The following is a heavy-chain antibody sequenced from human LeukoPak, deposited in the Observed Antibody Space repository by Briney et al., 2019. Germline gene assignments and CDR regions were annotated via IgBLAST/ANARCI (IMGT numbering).Heavy chain of an antibody. CDR2: IHNSATT. V-gene: IGHV4-59*12. J-gene: IGHJ5*02. CDR3: ARSRGGFGDYGSWFDP. CDR1: GGSLSSYF. D-gene: IGHD4-17*01. Sequence: SETLSLTCTVSGGSLSSYFWSWIRQPPGKGLEWIGYIHNSATTNCNPSLKSRVTISLDTAKNQFSLKLTSVTAADTAVYFCARSRGGFGDYGSWFDPWGQGTLVTVSS.